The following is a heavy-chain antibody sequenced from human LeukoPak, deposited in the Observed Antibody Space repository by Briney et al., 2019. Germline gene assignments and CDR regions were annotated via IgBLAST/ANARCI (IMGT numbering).Heavy chain of an antibody. V-gene: IGHV3-66*01. J-gene: IGHJ4*02. Sequence: GGSLRLSCAASGFSISHYYMTSVRQTPGKGLDWVSVIYTGGGTNYGDSVKGRFTISRDNSKNTLYLQMNSLRADDTAIYYCARGQAYCGADCYSDWGQGTLVTVSS. CDR1: GFSISHYY. D-gene: IGHD2-21*02. CDR3: ARGQAYCGADCYSD. CDR2: IYTGGGT.